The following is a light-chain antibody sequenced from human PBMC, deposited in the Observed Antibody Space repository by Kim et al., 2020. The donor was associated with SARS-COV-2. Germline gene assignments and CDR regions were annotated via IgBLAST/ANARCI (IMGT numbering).Light chain of an antibody. CDR1: QTVLYSSDNRNY. J-gene: IGKJ1*01. CDR3: QQYYTTPWT. CDR2: CAS. V-gene: IGKV4-1*01. Sequence: ATINCKSSQTVLYSSDNRNYLAWYQQKPGQPPKLLIYCASTRESGVPDRFSGSGSGTDFTLTISSLQAADVAVYYCQQYYTTPWTFGQGTKVDIK.